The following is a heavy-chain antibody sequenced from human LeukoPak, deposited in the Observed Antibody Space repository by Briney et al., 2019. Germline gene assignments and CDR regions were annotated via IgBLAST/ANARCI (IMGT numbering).Heavy chain of an antibody. Sequence: SETLSLTCTVSGGSISSYYWSWIRQPPGKGLEWIGYIYYSGSTKFNPSIKSRVTISVDTSKNQFSLKLSSVTAADTAVYYCARHGYCSGGSCYSPVEYYYYGLDVWGQGTTVTVSS. D-gene: IGHD2-15*01. V-gene: IGHV4-59*08. CDR2: IYYSGST. CDR3: ARHGYCSGGSCYSPVEYYYYGLDV. CDR1: GGSISSYY. J-gene: IGHJ6*02.